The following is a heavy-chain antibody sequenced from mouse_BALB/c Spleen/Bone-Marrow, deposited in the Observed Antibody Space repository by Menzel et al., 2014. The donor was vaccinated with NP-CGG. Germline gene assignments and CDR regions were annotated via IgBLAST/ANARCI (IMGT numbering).Heavy chain of an antibody. Sequence: EVQVVESGGGLVKPGGSLKLSCEASGIAFRSYAMSWVRQTPEKRLEWVATISSGDTYTYYPDNVKGRFTISRDNAKYSRYLKMSSLNSEDTAVYYCTREEDYDSLFDYWGQGTALTVSS. D-gene: IGHD2-4*01. CDR3: TREEDYDSLFDY. CDR1: GIAFRSYA. V-gene: IGHV5-6-4*01. J-gene: IGHJ2*01. CDR2: ISSGDTYT.